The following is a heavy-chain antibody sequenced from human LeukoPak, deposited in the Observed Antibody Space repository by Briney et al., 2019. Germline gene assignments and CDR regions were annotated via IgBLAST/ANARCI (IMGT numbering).Heavy chain of an antibody. CDR1: GFTFSNAW. V-gene: IGHV3-15*01. J-gene: IGHJ3*02. CDR2: IKSKTDGGTT. CDR3: TTAPAAFDI. Sequence: PGGSLRLSCAADGFTFSNAWMSWVRQAPGKGLEWVGRIKSKTDGGTTDYAAPVKDRFTISRDDSKDTLFLQMNSLKIEDTAVYYCTTAPAAFDIWGQGTMVIVSS.